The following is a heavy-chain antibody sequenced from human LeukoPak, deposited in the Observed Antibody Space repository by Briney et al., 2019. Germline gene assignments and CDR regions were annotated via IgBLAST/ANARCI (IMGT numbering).Heavy chain of an antibody. J-gene: IGHJ4*02. CDR3: ARATYYDILTED. CDR1: GFTFSSYW. D-gene: IGHD3-9*01. Sequence: GGSLRLSCAASGFTFSSYWMSWVRQAPGKGLEWVSSITSSSYVYYADSVKGRFTISRDNAKNSLYLQMNSLRAEDTAVYYCARATYYDILTEDWGQGTLVTVSS. V-gene: IGHV3-21*01. CDR2: ITSSSYV.